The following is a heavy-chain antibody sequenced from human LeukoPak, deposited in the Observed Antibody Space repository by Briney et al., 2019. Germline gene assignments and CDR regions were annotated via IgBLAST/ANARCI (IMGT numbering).Heavy chain of an antibody. CDR3: ARELELRY. CDR1: GGSISGSSSY. Sequence: NPSETLSLTCSVSGGSISGSSSYWSWIRQSPGKGLEWIGEMNQRGSMNYNPSLKSRVTISVDRSKNQFSLKLSSVTAADTAVYYCARELELRYWGQGTLVTVSS. V-gene: IGHV4-39*07. D-gene: IGHD1-7*01. J-gene: IGHJ4*02. CDR2: MNQRGSM.